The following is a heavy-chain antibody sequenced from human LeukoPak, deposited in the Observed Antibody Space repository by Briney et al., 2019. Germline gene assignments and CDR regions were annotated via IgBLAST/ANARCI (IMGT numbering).Heavy chain of an antibody. V-gene: IGHV1-69*04. CDR3: ACVYSSSWYSAFDI. CDR2: IIPILGIA. Sequence: ASVKVSCKASGGTFSSYAIGWVRQAPGQGLEWMGRIIPILGIANYAQKFQGRVTITADKSTSTAYMELSSLRSEDTAVYYCACVYSSSWYSAFDIWGQGTMVTVSS. J-gene: IGHJ3*02. D-gene: IGHD6-13*01. CDR1: GGTFSSYA.